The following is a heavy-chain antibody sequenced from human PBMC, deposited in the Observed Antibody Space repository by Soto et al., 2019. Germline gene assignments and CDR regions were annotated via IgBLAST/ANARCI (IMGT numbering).Heavy chain of an antibody. CDR3: ARDGVPFLYSNYSDH. V-gene: IGHV1-69*06. Sequence: QVQLVQSGADVKKPGSSVRVSCKASGGTFSTYAINWVRQTPGHGLEWMGVILPIFNKTHYAQNFQDRVTIIADKSTSTSYMVLSSLRSEDMAVYFCARDGVPFLYSNYSDHWCQGTLVIGSS. CDR2: ILPIFNKT. CDR1: GGTFSTYA. D-gene: IGHD3-3*01. J-gene: IGHJ4*02.